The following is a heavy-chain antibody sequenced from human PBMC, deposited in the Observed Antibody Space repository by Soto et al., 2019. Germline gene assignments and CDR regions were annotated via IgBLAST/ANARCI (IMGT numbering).Heavy chain of an antibody. J-gene: IGHJ6*02. Sequence: QVQLVESGGGVVQPGRSLRLSCAASGFTFSSYGMHWVRQAPGKGLEWVAVISYDGSNKYYADSVKGRFTISRDNSKNPLYLQMNSLRAEDTAVYYCAITGLVPPGDYYYGMDVWGQGTTVTVSS. V-gene: IGHV3-30*03. CDR3: AITGLVPPGDYYYGMDV. CDR1: GFTFSSYG. D-gene: IGHD6-19*01. CDR2: ISYDGSNK.